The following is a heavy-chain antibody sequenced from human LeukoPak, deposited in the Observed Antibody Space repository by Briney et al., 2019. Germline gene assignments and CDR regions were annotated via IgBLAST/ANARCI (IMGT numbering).Heavy chain of an antibody. V-gene: IGHV4-30-4*01. D-gene: IGHD3-22*01. CDR2: IYYSGST. J-gene: IGHJ3*02. CDR3: ARDQETPKGSGYPPKGAFDI. Sequence: PSETLSLTCTVSGGSISSGDYYWSWIRQPPGKGLEWIGYIYYSGSTYYNPSLKSRVTISVDTSKNQFSLKLSSVTAADTAVYYCARDQETPKGSGYPPKGAFDIWGQGTMVTVSS. CDR1: GGSISSGDYY.